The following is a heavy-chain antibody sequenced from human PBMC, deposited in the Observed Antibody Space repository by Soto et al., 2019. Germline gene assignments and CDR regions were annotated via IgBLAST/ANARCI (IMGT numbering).Heavy chain of an antibody. V-gene: IGHV3-9*01. CDR3: AKSSGGTDNGMAV. CDR1: GFTIDNYA. Sequence: EVQLVESGGGLVQPGRSLRLSCAASGFTIDNYAMYSIRQAPGKGLAWVSVISWNSGTIGYADSVKGRFTISRDNAKNSMYLQMNSLRAEDTVLYYCAKSSGGTDNGMAVWGHGTTVTVSS. J-gene: IGHJ6*02. D-gene: IGHD3-10*01. CDR2: ISWNSGTI.